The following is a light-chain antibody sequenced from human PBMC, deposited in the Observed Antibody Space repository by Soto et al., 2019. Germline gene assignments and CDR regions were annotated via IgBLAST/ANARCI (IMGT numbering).Light chain of an antibody. CDR1: SSDVGGYNY. CDR3: SSYTISSTPWV. J-gene: IGLJ1*01. V-gene: IGLV2-14*01. CDR2: DVS. Sequence: QSALTQPASVSGSPGQSITISCTGTSSDVGGYNYVSWYQQHPVKAPKLMIYDVSNRPSGVSNRFSGSKSGNTASLTISGLQAEDEADYYCSSYTISSTPWVFGTGTKVTVL.